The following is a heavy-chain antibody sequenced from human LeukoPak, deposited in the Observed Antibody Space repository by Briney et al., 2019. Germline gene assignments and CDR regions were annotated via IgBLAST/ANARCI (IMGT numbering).Heavy chain of an antibody. J-gene: IGHJ4*02. CDR1: GVSTTNGIYY. CDR2: VHNVGST. V-gene: IGHV4-39*01. CDR3: ARHAEYNSGWHFYLDH. Sequence: SETLSLTCTVSGVSTTNGIYYWAWIRQSPGKGLEWIGSVHNVGSTYYNLSLRSRVTMSIDTSKNQFSSRLNSVTAADTAVYYCARHAEYNSGWHFYLDHWGQGILVTVSS. D-gene: IGHD6-19*01.